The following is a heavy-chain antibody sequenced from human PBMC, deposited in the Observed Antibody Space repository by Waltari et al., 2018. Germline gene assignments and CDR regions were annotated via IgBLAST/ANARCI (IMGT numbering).Heavy chain of an antibody. CDR3: ARGAFHSIAVAGPEPVDY. V-gene: IGHV1-8*01. Sequence: QVQLVQSGAEVKKPGASVKVSCKASGYTFTSYDINWVRQATGQGLEWMGWMNPNSGNTGYAQKFQGRVTMTRNTSISTAYMELSSLRSEDTAVYYCARGAFHSIAVAGPEPVDYWGQGTLVTVSS. CDR2: MNPNSGNT. J-gene: IGHJ4*02. D-gene: IGHD6-19*01. CDR1: GYTFTSYD.